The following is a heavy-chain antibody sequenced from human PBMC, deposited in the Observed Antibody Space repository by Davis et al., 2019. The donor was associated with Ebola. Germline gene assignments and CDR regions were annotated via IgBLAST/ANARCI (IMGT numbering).Heavy chain of an antibody. CDR2: ISYSNTYT. D-gene: IGHD4-17*01. Sequence: GESLKISCAASGFNFKTYSMNWVRQAPGKGLEWVSSISYSNTYTFYADSVQGRFTVSRDDAQNSVYLEMNSLRLEDTAIYYCARADDIYGDYGVDYWGQGTLVTVSS. CDR1: GFNFKTYS. J-gene: IGHJ4*02. CDR3: ARADDIYGDYGVDY. V-gene: IGHV3-21*06.